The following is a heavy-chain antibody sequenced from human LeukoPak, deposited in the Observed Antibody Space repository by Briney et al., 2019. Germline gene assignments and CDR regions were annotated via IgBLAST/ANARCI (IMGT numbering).Heavy chain of an antibody. Sequence: ASVEVSCKASGYTFTSYYMHWVRQAPGQGLEWMGLINPSGGSTSYAQKFQGRVTMTRDTSTSTVYMELSSLRSEDTAVYYCARAAIVVVPAWWFDPWGQGTLVTVSS. CDR2: INPSGGST. CDR3: ARAAIVVVPAWWFDP. J-gene: IGHJ5*02. D-gene: IGHD2-2*01. V-gene: IGHV1-46*01. CDR1: GYTFTSYY.